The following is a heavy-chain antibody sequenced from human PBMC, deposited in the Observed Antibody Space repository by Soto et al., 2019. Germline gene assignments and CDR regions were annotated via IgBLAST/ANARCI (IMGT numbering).Heavy chain of an antibody. CDR2: IYYSGST. V-gene: IGHV4-39*01. CDR3: ARRFYYGSRSYYNMGSYFDY. J-gene: IGHJ4*02. CDR1: GGSISSSSYY. D-gene: IGHD3-10*01. Sequence: QLQLQESGPGLVKPSETLSLTCTVSGGSISSSSYYWGWIRQPPGKGLEWIGSIYYSGSTYYNTSLKSRGTISLDTCKNQFSLKLSAVTAAATAVYYCARRFYYGSRSYYNMGSYFDYWGQGTLVTVSS.